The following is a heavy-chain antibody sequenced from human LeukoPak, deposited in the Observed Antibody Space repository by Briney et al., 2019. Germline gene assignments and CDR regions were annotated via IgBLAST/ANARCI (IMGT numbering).Heavy chain of an antibody. CDR3: ARRGAAADHL. V-gene: IGHV4-34*01. CDR1: GESFSGYY. CDR2: INHSGST. J-gene: IGHJ1*01. D-gene: IGHD6-13*01. Sequence: SSETLSLTCAVYGESFSGYYWSCIRQPPGKGLEWIGEINHSGSTNYNPSLKSRVTISVDTSKNQFSLNLSSVTAADTAVYFCARRGAAADHLWGQGTLVTVSS.